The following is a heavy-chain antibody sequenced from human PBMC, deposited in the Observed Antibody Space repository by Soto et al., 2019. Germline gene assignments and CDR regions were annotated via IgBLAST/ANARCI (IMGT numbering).Heavy chain of an antibody. CDR1: GFSFTTAGVA. Sequence: SGPTLVNPPQTLTLTCTFSGFSFTTAGVAVGWIRQTPGGALEWLTLIYYNDDGRFSPSLKTRLTITGDTSKNQVVLSLTNVDPGDTATYFCAHSDGGYEIIYFDFWGQGIPVTVSS. V-gene: IGHV2-5*01. CDR3: AHSDGGYEIIYFDF. CDR2: IYYNDDG. D-gene: IGHD5-12*01. J-gene: IGHJ4*02.